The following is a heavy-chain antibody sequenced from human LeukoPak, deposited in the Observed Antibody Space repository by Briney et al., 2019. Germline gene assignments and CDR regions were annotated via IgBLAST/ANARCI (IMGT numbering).Heavy chain of an antibody. CDR1: GYTFTDYY. CDR3: ATGGAGHGGNSGHYYHYMDV. CDR2: VDPEDGET. D-gene: IGHD4-23*01. V-gene: IGHV1-69-2*01. J-gene: IGHJ6*03. Sequence: ASVKVSCKASGYTFTDYYMHWVHQAPGKGLEWMGRVDPEDGETLYAEKFQGRVTITADTSTDTAFMEVNTLRSEDTAIYYCATGGAGHGGNSGHYYHYMDVWGKGTTVTVSS.